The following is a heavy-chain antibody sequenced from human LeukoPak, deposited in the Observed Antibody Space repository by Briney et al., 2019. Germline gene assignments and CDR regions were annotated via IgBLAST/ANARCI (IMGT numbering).Heavy chain of an antibody. V-gene: IGHV3-23*01. D-gene: IGHD6-19*01. CDR1: GFAFGSSS. CDR3: AKGSGSGWYGWFAP. Sequence: PGGSLRLSCAASGFAFGSSSMTWVRQAPGQGLEWVSSINPNGGNTYYADSVKGRFTISRDNSKNTVYLQMDSLRVDDTAVYYWAKGSGSGWYGWFAPWGRGALVTVS. CDR2: INPNGGNT. J-gene: IGHJ5*02.